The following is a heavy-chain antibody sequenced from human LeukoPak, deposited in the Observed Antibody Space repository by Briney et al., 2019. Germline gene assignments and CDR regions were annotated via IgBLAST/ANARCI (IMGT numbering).Heavy chain of an antibody. Sequence: SETLSLTCTVSGDSFSSYYWSWIRQPPGKGLEWIGHIYNRGNTHYNPSLKSRVTISADTSKNQFSLTLNSVTAADTAVFYCARRPHNWGFDYWGQGTLVTVSS. CDR3: ARRPHNWGFDY. CDR1: GDSFSSYY. D-gene: IGHD7-27*01. CDR2: IYNRGNT. J-gene: IGHJ4*02. V-gene: IGHV4-59*08.